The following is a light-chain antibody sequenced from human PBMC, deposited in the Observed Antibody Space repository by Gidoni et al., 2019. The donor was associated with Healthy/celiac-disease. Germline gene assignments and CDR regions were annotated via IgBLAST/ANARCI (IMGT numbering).Light chain of an antibody. CDR3: QQSYSTPRT. Sequence: DIQMTQSPSSLSSSVGDRVTITCRASQSISSYLNWYQQKPGKAPKLLIYAASSLQSGVPSRVSGSGSGTDCTLTISSLQPEDFATYDCQQSYSTPRTFGGGTKVEIK. CDR1: QSISSY. J-gene: IGKJ4*01. V-gene: IGKV1-39*01. CDR2: AAS.